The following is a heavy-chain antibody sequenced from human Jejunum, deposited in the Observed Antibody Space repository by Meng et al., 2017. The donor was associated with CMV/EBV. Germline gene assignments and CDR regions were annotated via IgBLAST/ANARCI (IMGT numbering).Heavy chain of an antibody. J-gene: IGHJ4*02. CDR2: ISDRGGYI. D-gene: IGHD2-15*01. Sequence: SGFPFSDYSMNWVRQAPGKGLEWVSSISDRGGYIYYADSVRGRFTISRDNAKSSLYLHVNTLRAEDTAVYYCVKDMYRGRLLIDSWGQGTVVTVSS. CDR1: GFPFSDYS. CDR3: VKDMYRGRLLIDS. V-gene: IGHV3-21*01.